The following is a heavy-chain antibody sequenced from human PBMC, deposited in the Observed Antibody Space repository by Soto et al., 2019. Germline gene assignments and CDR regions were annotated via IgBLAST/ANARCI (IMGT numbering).Heavy chain of an antibody. CDR3: ARGYYDILTGRRGCMDV. V-gene: IGHV3-33*01. J-gene: IGHJ6*02. CDR2: IWYDGSNK. Sequence: GGSLRLSCAASGFTFSSYGMHWVRQAPGKGLEWVAVIWYDGSNKYYADSVKGRFTISRDNSKNTLYLQMNSLRAEDTAVYYCARGYYDILTGRRGCMDVWGQGTTVTVSS. D-gene: IGHD3-9*01. CDR1: GFTFSSYG.